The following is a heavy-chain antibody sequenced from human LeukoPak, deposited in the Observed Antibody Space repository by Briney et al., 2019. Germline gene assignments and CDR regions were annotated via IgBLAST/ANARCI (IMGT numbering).Heavy chain of an antibody. CDR2: TYYRSKWYN. V-gene: IGHV6-1*01. CDR3: AKGTTGNWFDP. J-gene: IGHJ5*02. Sequence: SQTLSLTFAISGDSVSSNSAAWNWLRQSPSRGLEWLGRTYYRSKWYNDYAVSVKSRVTINPDTSKNQFSLQLNSVTPEDTAVYYCAKGTTGNWFDPWGQGTLVTVSS. D-gene: IGHD4-17*01. CDR1: GDSVSSNSAA.